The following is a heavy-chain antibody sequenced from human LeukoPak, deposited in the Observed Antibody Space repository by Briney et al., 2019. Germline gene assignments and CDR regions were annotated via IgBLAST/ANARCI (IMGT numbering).Heavy chain of an antibody. CDR1: GGSISSYY. Sequence: SETLSLTCTVSGGSISSYYWSWIRQPPGKGLEWIGYIHYSGSTNYNPSLKSRVTISVDTSKNQFSLKLSSVTAADTAVYYCARAWELSLDYWGQGTLVTVSS. D-gene: IGHD1-26*01. V-gene: IGHV4-59*01. J-gene: IGHJ4*02. CDR3: ARAWELSLDY. CDR2: IHYSGST.